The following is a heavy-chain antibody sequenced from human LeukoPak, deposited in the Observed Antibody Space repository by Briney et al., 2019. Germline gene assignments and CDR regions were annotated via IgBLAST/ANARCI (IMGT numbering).Heavy chain of an antibody. CDR1: GYTSTSYG. J-gene: IGHJ4*02. V-gene: IGHV1-18*01. CDR3: ARGVDYDILTTFDY. CDR2: ISAYNGNT. D-gene: IGHD3-9*01. Sequence: ASVKVSCKASGYTSTSYGISWVRQAPGQGLEWMGWISAYNGNTNYAQKLQGRVTMTTDTSTSTAYMELRSLRSDDTAVYYCARGVDYDILTTFDYWGQGTLVTVSS.